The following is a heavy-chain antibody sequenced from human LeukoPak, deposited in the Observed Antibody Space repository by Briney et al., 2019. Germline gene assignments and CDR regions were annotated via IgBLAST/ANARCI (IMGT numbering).Heavy chain of an antibody. CDR1: GGSISSSSYY. V-gene: IGHV4-39*01. D-gene: IGHD3-22*01. CDR2: IYYSGST. CDR3: ARQNRWTVYDSSGYFLGRYYFDY. J-gene: IGHJ4*02. Sequence: SETLSLTCTVSGGSISSSSYYWGWIRQPPGKGLEWIGSIYYSGSTYYNPSLKSRVTISVDTSKNQFSLKLSSVTAADTAVYYCARQNRWTVYDSSGYFLGRYYFDYWGQGTLVTVSS.